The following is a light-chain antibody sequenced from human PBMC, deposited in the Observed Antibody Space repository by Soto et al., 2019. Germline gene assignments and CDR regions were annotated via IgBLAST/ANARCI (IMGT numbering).Light chain of an antibody. Sequence: TQSPATLSLSPGERATLSCRARQSVRNSYLAWYQQKPGQAPRLLIYGASSRATGIPGRFSGSGSGTDFTLTISSLQPEDFATYYCQQSYSTPITFGQGTRLEIK. J-gene: IGKJ5*01. V-gene: IGKV3D-20*02. CDR2: GAS. CDR1: QSVRNSY. CDR3: QQSYSTPIT.